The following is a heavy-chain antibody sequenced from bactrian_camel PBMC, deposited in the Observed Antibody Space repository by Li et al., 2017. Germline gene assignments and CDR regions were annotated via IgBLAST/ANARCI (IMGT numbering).Heavy chain of an antibody. CDR1: GYTSFIDC. CDR2: INVHAGTT. J-gene: IGHJ4*01. D-gene: IGHD3*01. V-gene: IGHV3S54*01. Sequence: QVQLVESGGGSAQAGGSLKLSCTYSGYTSFIDCMGWSRQAPGKEREGVAAINVHAGTTHYADSVKGRFTISHDSAKNTIALQMSSLKPEDTAMYYCAADPWVIARDGRAACSTSGQYDYWGPGTQVTVS. CDR3: AADPWVIARDGRAACSTSGQYDY.